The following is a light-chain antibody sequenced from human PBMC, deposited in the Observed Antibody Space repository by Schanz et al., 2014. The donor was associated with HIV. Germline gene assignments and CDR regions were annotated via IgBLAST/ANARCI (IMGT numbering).Light chain of an antibody. CDR3: ATWDISLKGPV. CDR1: SSDVGDVNF. J-gene: IGLJ2*01. Sequence: QSVLTQPPSVSGAPGQRVTISCTVASSDVGDVNFVSWNQQNPGKAPKLMIYEVTKRPSGVSDRFSGSKSGNTASLVISGLQSEDEADYFCATWDISLKGPVFGGGTKLTVL. CDR2: EVT. V-gene: IGLV2-14*01.